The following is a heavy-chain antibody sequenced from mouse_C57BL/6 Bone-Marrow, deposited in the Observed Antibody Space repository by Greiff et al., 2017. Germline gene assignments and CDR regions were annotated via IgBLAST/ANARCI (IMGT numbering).Heavy chain of an antibody. Sequence: QVQLQQSGAELAKPGASVKLSCKASGYTFTSSWMHWVKQRPGQGLEWIGYINPSSGYTKYNQKFKDEATLTADKSSSTAYMQLSSLTYEDSAVYYCAEEGYFDYWGQGTTLTVSS. J-gene: IGHJ2*01. V-gene: IGHV1-7*01. CDR3: AEEGYFDY. CDR2: INPSSGYT. CDR1: GYTFTSSW.